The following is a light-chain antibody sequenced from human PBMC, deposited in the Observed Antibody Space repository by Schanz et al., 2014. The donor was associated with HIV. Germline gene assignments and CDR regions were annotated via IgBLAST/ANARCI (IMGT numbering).Light chain of an antibody. CDR1: QYVSGSY. V-gene: IGKV3D-20*01. J-gene: IGKJ1*01. CDR3: QQYGGSPT. Sequence: EIVLTQSPGRLSLSPGERATLSCGASQYVSGSYVAWYQQKPGLAPRLLIYDASTRAAGIPDRFSGSGSGSTFTLIISRLEPADIAVYYCQQYGGSPTFGQGTKVEIK. CDR2: DAS.